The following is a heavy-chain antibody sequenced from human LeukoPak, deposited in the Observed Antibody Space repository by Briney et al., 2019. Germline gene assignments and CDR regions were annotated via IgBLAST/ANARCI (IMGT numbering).Heavy chain of an antibody. CDR1: GFTFSSYS. Sequence: GGSLRLSCAASGFTFSSYSMNWVRQAPGKGLEWVSSISSSSSYIYYADSVKGRFTISRDNAKNSLYLQMNSLRAEDTAVYYCARDPPRSLVGATVASDYWGQGTLVTVSS. V-gene: IGHV3-21*01. J-gene: IGHJ4*02. CDR3: ARDPPRSLVGATVASDY. CDR2: ISSSSSYI. D-gene: IGHD1-26*01.